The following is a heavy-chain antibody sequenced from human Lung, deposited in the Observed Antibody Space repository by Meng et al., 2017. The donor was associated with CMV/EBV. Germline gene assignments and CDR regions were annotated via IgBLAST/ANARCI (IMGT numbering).Heavy chain of an antibody. CDR2: TSYDGTDK. CDR1: GFTFSNYA. Sequence: GESXKISCAASGFTFSNYAMHWVRQAPGRGLEWVAVTSYDGTDKYYADSVKGRFTISRDNSKSTLILEMNRLKIEDTAVFYCARQDGLKMGGPCFDYWGQGXLVTVSS. J-gene: IGHJ4*02. CDR3: ARQDGLKMGGPCFDY. V-gene: IGHV3-30-3*01. D-gene: IGHD3-16*01.